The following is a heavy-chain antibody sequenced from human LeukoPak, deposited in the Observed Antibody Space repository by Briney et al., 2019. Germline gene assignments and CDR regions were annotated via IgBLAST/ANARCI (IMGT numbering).Heavy chain of an antibody. J-gene: IGHJ4*02. D-gene: IGHD3-16*02. CDR3: GRDPRYSRNCYFYY. CDR2: IYSGAST. Sequence: PGGSLRLSCAASGFTVTNNYVSWVRQAPGKGLEWVSLIYSGASTYYADSGKGRFTISRDNSKNTLYLQMNSLRAEDTAWFYCGRDPRYSRNCYFYYWGQGTLVTGSS. CDR1: GFTVTNNY. V-gene: IGHV3-53*01.